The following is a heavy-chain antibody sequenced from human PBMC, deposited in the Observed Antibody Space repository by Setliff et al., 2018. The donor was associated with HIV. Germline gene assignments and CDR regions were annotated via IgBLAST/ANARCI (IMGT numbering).Heavy chain of an antibody. CDR3: AREREGYYDSSGYYYGAFDI. Sequence: GASVKVSCKASGYTFTAYNMHWVRQAPGQGLEWMGWINPNSGGTKYAQKFQGRVAMTRDTSISTAYMELTRLTSDDTAVYYCAREREGYYDSSGYYYGAFDIWGQGTMVTVSS. CDR1: GYTFTAYN. V-gene: IGHV1-2*02. CDR2: INPNSGGT. D-gene: IGHD3-22*01. J-gene: IGHJ3*02.